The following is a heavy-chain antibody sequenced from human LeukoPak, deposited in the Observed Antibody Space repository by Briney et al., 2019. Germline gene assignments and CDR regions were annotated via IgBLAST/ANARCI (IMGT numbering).Heavy chain of an antibody. CDR3: ARGESSGFDY. D-gene: IGHD6-19*01. V-gene: IGHV1-2*06. CDR1: GYTFTGYH. J-gene: IGHJ4*02. CDR2: INPNSGDT. Sequence: EASVKVSCKTSGYTFTGYHMHWVRQAPGQGLEWMGRINPNSGDTNYAQKFQGRVTITADESTSTAYMELSSLRSEDTAVYYCARGESSGFDYWGQGTLVTVSS.